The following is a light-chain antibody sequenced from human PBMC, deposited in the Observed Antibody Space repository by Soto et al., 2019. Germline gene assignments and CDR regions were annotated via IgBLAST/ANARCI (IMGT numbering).Light chain of an antibody. CDR3: VSYTTSAFYV. J-gene: IGLJ1*01. CDR1: SSDVGNYIF. V-gene: IGLV2-14*01. Sequence: QSVLTQPASVSGSPGQSITISCTRTSSDVGNYIFVSWYRQHPGKAPKLMIYDINNRPSGVSNPFSGSKSGNTASLTISGLQAEDEADYYCVSYTTSAFYVFGTGTKVTVL. CDR2: DIN.